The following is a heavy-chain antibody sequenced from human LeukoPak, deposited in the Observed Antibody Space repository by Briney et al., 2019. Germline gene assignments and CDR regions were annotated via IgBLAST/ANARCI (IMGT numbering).Heavy chain of an antibody. CDR2: ISGSGGST. CDR3: ANFPGVVVPAAIRDV. D-gene: IGHD2-2*01. J-gene: IGHJ6*04. Sequence: PGGSLRLSCAASGFTFSSYAMSWVRQAPGKGLEWVSAISGSGGSTYYADSVKGRFTISRDNSKNTLYLHMNSLRAEDTAVYYCANFPGVVVPAAIRDVWGKGTTVTVSS. CDR1: GFTFSSYA. V-gene: IGHV3-23*01.